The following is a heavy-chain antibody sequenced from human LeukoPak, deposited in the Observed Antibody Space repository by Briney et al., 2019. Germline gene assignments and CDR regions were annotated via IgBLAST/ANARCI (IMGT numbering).Heavy chain of an antibody. Sequence: SETLSLTCTVSGGSISSSSYYWGWIRQPPGKGLEWIGSIYYSGSTYYNPSLKSRVTISVDTSKNQFSLKLSSVTAADTAVYYCVGLRAGHYYYYYMDVRDKGTTVTVSS. CDR2: IYYSGST. J-gene: IGHJ6*03. CDR3: VGLRAGHYYYYYMDV. V-gene: IGHV4-39*07. D-gene: IGHD3/OR15-3a*01. CDR1: GGSISSSSYY.